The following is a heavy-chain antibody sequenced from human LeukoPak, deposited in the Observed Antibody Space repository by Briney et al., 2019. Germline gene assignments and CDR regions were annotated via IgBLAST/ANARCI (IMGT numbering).Heavy chain of an antibody. CDR3: ARDNGSGSYLFDY. J-gene: IGHJ4*02. Sequence: ASVKVSCKASGYTFTGYYLHWVRQAPGQGLEWMGWINPNNGGTNYAQKFQGRVTMTRDTSISTAYMELSRLRSDDTAVYYCARDNGSGSYLFDYWGQGTLVTVSS. V-gene: IGHV1-2*02. D-gene: IGHD3-10*01. CDR1: GYTFTGYY. CDR2: INPNNGGT.